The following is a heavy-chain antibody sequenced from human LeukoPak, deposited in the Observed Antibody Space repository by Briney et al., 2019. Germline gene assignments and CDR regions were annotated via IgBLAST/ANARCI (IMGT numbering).Heavy chain of an antibody. D-gene: IGHD3-10*01. CDR1: AFTSSSFE. Sequence: GSLTPSCAVSAFTSSSFEMGCVRHAPGKWLEWDSSISSSSSYINYAESVKGRFTISIDNAKSSLYLQMSSLRAEDTAVYYCAIRGSPMVRNYWGQGTLVTVSS. J-gene: IGHJ4*02. CDR3: AIRGSPMVRNY. CDR2: ISSSSSYI. V-gene: IGHV3-21*01.